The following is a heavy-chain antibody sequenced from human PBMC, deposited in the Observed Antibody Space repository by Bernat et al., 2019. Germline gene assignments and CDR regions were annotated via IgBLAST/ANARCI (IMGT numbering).Heavy chain of an antibody. D-gene: IGHD4-17*01. V-gene: IGHV3-23*04. CDR3: AASVTTLAFDI. Sequence: EVQLVESGGGLVQPGGSLRLSCAASGFTFSSYAITWVRHAPGKGVEWDSAIGGSGGGTYYADSVKGRFTISRDNYKNTLYLKMNSMRAEDTAVYYCAASVTTLAFDIWGQGTMVTVSS. J-gene: IGHJ3*02. CDR1: GFTFSSYA. CDR2: IGGSGGGT.